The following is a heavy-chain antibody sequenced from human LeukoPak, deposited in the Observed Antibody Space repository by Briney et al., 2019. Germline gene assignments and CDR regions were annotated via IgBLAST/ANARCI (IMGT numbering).Heavy chain of an antibody. CDR3: ARQSRDGYNHYFDY. D-gene: IGHD5-24*01. Sequence: SETLSLTCTLSGGSVSSYYWSWIRQPPGQGLEWIGYIYLSGSNYYNPSLKSRVTISLETSKNQLSLRLSSVTAADTAVYYCARQSRDGYNHYFDYWGQGTLVTVSS. V-gene: IGHV4-59*08. CDR2: IYLSGSN. CDR1: GGSVSSYY. J-gene: IGHJ4*02.